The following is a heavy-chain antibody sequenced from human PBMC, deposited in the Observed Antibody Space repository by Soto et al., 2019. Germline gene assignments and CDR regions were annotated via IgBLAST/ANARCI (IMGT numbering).Heavy chain of an antibody. CDR1: GYSFTSYY. V-gene: IGHV5-51*01. J-gene: IGHJ6*02. CDR3: ARHEETDYNYYGMDV. Sequence: TGESLKISCKASGYSFTSYYIAWVRQVPGKGLEWMGIMYPGDSETRYGPTFQGQVIFSADKSTRTAFLHWSSLKASDTAIYYCARHEETDYNYYGMDVWGQGTTVTVSS. CDR2: MYPGDSET.